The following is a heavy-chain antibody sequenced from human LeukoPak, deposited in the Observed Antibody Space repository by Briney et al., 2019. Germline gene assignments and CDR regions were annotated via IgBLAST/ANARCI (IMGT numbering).Heavy chain of an antibody. CDR3: ARNSAYDNSYYFDY. CDR2: IYNSGST. J-gene: IGHJ4*02. CDR1: DGSISSSSYY. V-gene: IGHV4-39*01. D-gene: IGHD5-12*01. Sequence: PSETLSLTCTVSDGSISSSSYYWGWIRQPPGQGLAWIGIIYNSGSTYYNPSLKSRVTIFVDTSKSQFSLKLSSVTAADSAVYYCARNSAYDNSYYFDYWGQGTLVTVSS.